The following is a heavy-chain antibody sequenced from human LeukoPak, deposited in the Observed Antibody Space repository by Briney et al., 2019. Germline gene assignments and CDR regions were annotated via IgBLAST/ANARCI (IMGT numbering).Heavy chain of an antibody. Sequence: GGSLRLPCAASGFTFNSYEMNWVRQAPGKGLEWVSYIASGGGANRFYSESVKGRFTISRDNAKNSLYLHMNSLRAEDTGVYYCARIGTTTRGPAGLDVWGQRTTVTVSS. CDR1: GFTFNSYE. J-gene: IGHJ6*02. V-gene: IGHV3-48*03. D-gene: IGHD2/OR15-2a*01. CDR2: IASGGGANR. CDR3: ARIGTTTRGPAGLDV.